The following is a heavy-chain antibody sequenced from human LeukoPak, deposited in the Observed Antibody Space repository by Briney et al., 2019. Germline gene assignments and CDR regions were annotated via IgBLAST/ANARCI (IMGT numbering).Heavy chain of an antibody. CDR2: VYTSGSI. CDR1: GGSIRNYF. J-gene: IGHJ4*02. V-gene: IGHV4-4*07. CDR3: ARGLRSRDGYNYDYFDD. Sequence: NPSETLSLTCSVSGGSIRNYFWSWIRQPAGKGLEWIGRVYTSGSIDYKPSLRSRVTMSVDTSRNQFSLKLSSVTAADTAVYYCARGLRSRDGYNYDYFDDWGQGTLVTVSS. D-gene: IGHD5-24*01.